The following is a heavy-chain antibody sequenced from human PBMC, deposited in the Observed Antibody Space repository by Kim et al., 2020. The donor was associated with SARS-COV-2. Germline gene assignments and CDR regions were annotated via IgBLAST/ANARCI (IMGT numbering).Heavy chain of an antibody. CDR3: ARDLSIFMVRGVIGY. CDR1: GYTFTSYA. V-gene: IGHV7-4-1*02. CDR2: INTNTVNP. Sequence: ASVKVSCKASGYTFTSYAMNWVRQAPGQGLEWMGWINTNTVNPTYAQGFTGRFVFSLDTSVSTAYLQISSLKAEDTAVYYCARDLSIFMVRGVIGYWGQGTLVTVSS. D-gene: IGHD3-10*01. J-gene: IGHJ4*02.